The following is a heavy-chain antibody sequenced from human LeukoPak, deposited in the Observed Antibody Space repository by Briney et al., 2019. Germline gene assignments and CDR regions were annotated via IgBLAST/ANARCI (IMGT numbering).Heavy chain of an antibody. J-gene: IGHJ4*02. V-gene: IGHV3-66*01. CDR1: GFNVSDKY. CDR3: AREGGIWEVLL. D-gene: IGHD1-26*01. CDR2: LYSGGIT. Sequence: GGSLRLSCAASGFNVSDKYMSWVRQAPGKGLEWVSVLYSGGITFYADSVEDGFTISRDNSKNTLFLEMNSLRAEDTAIYYCAREGGIWEVLLWGQGTLVTVSS.